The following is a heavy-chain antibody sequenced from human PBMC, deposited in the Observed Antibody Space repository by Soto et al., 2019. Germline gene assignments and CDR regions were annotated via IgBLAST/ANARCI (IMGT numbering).Heavy chain of an antibody. Sequence: GGSLRLSCAASGFTFSSYAMSWVRQAPGKGLEWVSAISGSGGSTYYADSVKGRFTISRDNSKNTLYLQMNSLRAEDTAVYYCAKGPPLIVVVPAAGYYFDYWGQGTLVTVSS. CDR3: AKGPPLIVVVPAAGYYFDY. J-gene: IGHJ4*02. V-gene: IGHV3-23*01. D-gene: IGHD2-2*01. CDR2: ISGSGGST. CDR1: GFTFSSYA.